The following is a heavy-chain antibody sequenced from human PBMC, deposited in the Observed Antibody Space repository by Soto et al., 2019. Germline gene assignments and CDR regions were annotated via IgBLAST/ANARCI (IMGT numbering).Heavy chain of an antibody. V-gene: IGHV1-18*01. CDR1: GYTFRNCG. J-gene: IGHJ4*02. CDR2: ISAYNANA. CDR3: ARENRYFDY. Sequence: QIQLLQSGAEVKKPGASVKVTCKASGYTFRNCGISWVRQAPGQGLEWMGWISAYNANANYAQKFQGILTMTEDTYPSTAYMELMSLRSDDTAVYYCARENRYFDYWGQGTLVTFSS.